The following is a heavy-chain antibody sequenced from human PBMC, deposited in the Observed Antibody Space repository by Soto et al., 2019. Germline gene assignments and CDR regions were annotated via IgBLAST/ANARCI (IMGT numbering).Heavy chain of an antibody. J-gene: IGHJ6*02. Sequence: PSETLSLTCAVYGGSFSGYYWSWIRQPPGKGLEWIGEINHSGSTNYNPSLKSRVTISVDTSKNQFSLKLSSVTAADTAVYYCARAPYSSGWSLFPYYYYGMDVWGQGTTVTVSS. CDR2: INHSGST. CDR3: ARAPYSSGWSLFPYYYYGMDV. CDR1: GGSFSGYY. D-gene: IGHD6-19*01. V-gene: IGHV4-34*01.